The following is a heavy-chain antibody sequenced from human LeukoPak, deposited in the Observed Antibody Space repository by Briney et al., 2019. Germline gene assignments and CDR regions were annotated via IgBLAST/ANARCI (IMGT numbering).Heavy chain of an antibody. D-gene: IGHD6-19*01. CDR2: FDPEDGET. V-gene: IGHV1-24*01. CDR1: GYTLTELS. Sequence: ASVKVSCKVSGYTLTELSMHWVRQAPGKGLEWMGGFDPEDGETIYAQKFQGRVTMTEDTSTDTAYMELSSLRSEDTAVYYCATGLYSSGWCEVVYWGQGTLVTVSS. CDR3: ATGLYSSGWCEVVY. J-gene: IGHJ4*02.